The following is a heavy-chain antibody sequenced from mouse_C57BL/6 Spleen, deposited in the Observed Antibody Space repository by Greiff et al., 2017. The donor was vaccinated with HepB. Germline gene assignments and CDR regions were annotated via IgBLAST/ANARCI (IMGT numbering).Heavy chain of an antibody. D-gene: IGHD1-1*01. CDR1: GYTFTSYW. CDR2: IHPNSGST. V-gene: IGHV1-64*01. CDR3: ARNYGSSYEYWYFDV. Sequence: VQLQQSGAELVKPGASVKLSCKASGYTFTSYWMHWVKQRPGQGLEWIGMIHPNSGSTNYNEKFKSKATLTVDKSSSTAYMQLSSLTSEDSAVYYCARNYGSSYEYWYFDVWGTGTTVTVSS. J-gene: IGHJ1*03.